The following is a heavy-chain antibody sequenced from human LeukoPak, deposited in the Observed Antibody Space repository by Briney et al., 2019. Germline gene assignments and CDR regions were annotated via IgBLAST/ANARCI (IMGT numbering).Heavy chain of an antibody. D-gene: IGHD3/OR15-3a*01. CDR2: ISGSGGST. Sequence: GGSLRLSCAASGFTFSSYGMSWVRQAPGKGLEWVSAISGSGGSTYYADSVKGRFTISRDNSKNTLYLQMNSLRGEDTAVYYCARDRDWAFDYWGQGNLVTVSS. V-gene: IGHV3-23*01. CDR1: GFTFSSYG. J-gene: IGHJ4*02. CDR3: ARDRDWAFDY.